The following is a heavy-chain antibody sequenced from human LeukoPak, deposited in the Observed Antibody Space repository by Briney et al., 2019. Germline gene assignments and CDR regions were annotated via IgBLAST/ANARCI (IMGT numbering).Heavy chain of an antibody. D-gene: IGHD6-19*01. V-gene: IGHV4-30-2*01. Sequence: SQTLSLTCTVSGGSISSGGYYWSWIRQPPGKGLEWIGYIYHSGSTYYNPSLKSRVTISVDRSKNQFSLKLSSVTAADTAVYYCARDQRAVAGIDGWGQGTLVTVSS. CDR1: GGSISSGGYY. J-gene: IGHJ4*02. CDR2: IYHSGST. CDR3: ARDQRAVAGIDG.